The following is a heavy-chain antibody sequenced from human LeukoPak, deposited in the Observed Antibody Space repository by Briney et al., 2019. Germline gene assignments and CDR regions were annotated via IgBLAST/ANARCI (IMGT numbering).Heavy chain of an antibody. CDR3: ARSLKNSYGYFDY. CDR2: IYDSGTT. J-gene: IGHJ4*02. D-gene: IGHD5-18*01. Sequence: PSQTLSLTCTVSGGSINSGAYCWSWIRQHPGKGLEWIGYIYDSGTTYYNPSLKSRVTISRDTSKNQFSLKLSSVTAADTAVYYCARSLKNSYGYFDYWGQGTLVTVSS. CDR1: GGSINSGAYC. V-gene: IGHV4-31*03.